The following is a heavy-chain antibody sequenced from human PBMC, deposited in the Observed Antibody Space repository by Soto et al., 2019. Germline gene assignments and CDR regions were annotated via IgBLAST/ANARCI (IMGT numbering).Heavy chain of an antibody. J-gene: IGHJ4*02. CDR1: GFTFNSND. CDR3: VKHQVSLVRGISPFDY. D-gene: IGHD3-10*01. Sequence: GGSLRLSCAVSGFTFNSNDMTWVRQAPGKGLEWVSTISSSGAFTYHADSVRGRLTISRDNSKNTVCLQMNSLRAEDTAVYYCVKHQVSLVRGISPFDYWGQGALVTVSS. V-gene: IGHV3-23*01. CDR2: ISSSGAFT.